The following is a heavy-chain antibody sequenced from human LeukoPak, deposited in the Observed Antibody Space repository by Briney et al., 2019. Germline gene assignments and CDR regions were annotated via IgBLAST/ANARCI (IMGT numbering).Heavy chain of an antibody. CDR1: GGSISSYY. Sequence: PSETLSLTCTVSGGSISSYYWSWIRQPPGKGREWIGYIYYSGSTNYNPSLKSRVTISVDTSKNQFSLKLSSVTAADTAVYYCAREPNPSGIAVAGLNLNNAFDIWGQGTMVTVSS. CDR3: AREPNPSGIAVAGLNLNNAFDI. D-gene: IGHD6-19*01. V-gene: IGHV4-59*01. J-gene: IGHJ3*02. CDR2: IYYSGST.